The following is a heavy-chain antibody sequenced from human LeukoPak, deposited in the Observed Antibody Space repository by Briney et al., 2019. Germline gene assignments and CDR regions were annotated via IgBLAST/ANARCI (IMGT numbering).Heavy chain of an antibody. CDR3: ARDRGGYSGYKRYNWFDP. CDR1: GYTFTGYY. Sequence: ASVKVSCKASGYTFTGYYMHWVRQAPGQGLEWMGWINPNSGGTNYAQKFQGRVTMTRDTSISTAYMELSRLGSDDTAVYYCARDRGGYSGYKRYNWFDPWGQGTLVTVSS. CDR2: INPNSGGT. D-gene: IGHD5-12*01. V-gene: IGHV1-2*02. J-gene: IGHJ5*02.